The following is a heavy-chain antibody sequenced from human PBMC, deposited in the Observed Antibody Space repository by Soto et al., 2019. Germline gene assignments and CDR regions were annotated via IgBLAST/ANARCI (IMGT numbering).Heavy chain of an antibody. CDR2: IYPGDSDT. CDR1: GYSFTSYW. D-gene: IGHD2-2*01. CDR3: ARQAYCSSTSCYMDV. Sequence: PGESLKISCKGSGYSFTSYWIGWVRQMPGKGLEWMGIIYPGDSDTRYSPSFQGQVTISADKSISTAYLQWSSLKASDTAMYYCARQAYCSSTSCYMDVWRQGTTVTVSS. J-gene: IGHJ6*02. V-gene: IGHV5-51*01.